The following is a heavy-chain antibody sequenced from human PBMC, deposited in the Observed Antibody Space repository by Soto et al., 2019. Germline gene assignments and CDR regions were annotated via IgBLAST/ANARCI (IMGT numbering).Heavy chain of an antibody. D-gene: IGHD2-15*01. CDR1: GGTFSSYA. V-gene: IGHV1-69*01. CDR3: AREYCSGGSCYSTFDY. J-gene: IGHJ4*02. Sequence: QVQLVQSGAEVKKPGSSVKVSCKASGGTFSSYAISWVRQAPGQGLEWMGGIIPIFGTANYAQKFQGRVTITADESTSTANMELSSLRSEDTAVYYCAREYCSGGSCYSTFDYWGQGTLVTVSS. CDR2: IIPIFGTA.